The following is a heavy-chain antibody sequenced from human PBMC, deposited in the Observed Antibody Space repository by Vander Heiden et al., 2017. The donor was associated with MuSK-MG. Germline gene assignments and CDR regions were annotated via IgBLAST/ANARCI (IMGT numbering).Heavy chain of an antibody. D-gene: IGHD3-3*01. CDR2: INHSGLT. J-gene: IGHJ6*03. Sequence: QVQLQPWGAGPLKPSETPSPTCAVYGGSFSGYYWRWNRQPPGTGLEWIGEINHSGLTNYNPSLKSRVTISVDTSKNQFSLKLGSVTAADTAVYYCARVNPIRFLEWPKYYYYYMDVWGKGTTVTVSS. CDR3: ARVNPIRFLEWPKYYYYYMDV. V-gene: IGHV4-34*01. CDR1: GGSFSGYY.